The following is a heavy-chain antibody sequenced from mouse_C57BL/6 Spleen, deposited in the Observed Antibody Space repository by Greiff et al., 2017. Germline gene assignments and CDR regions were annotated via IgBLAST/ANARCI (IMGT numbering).Heavy chain of an antibody. CDR2: IDPSDSYT. Sequence: LQQPGAELVMPGASVKLSCKASGYTFTSYWMHWVKQRPGQGLEWIGEIDPSDSYTNYNQKFKGKSTLTVDKSSSTAYMQLSSLTSEDSAVYYCARSNIHYYGSSPYYFDYWGQGTTLTVSS. J-gene: IGHJ2*01. D-gene: IGHD1-1*01. V-gene: IGHV1-69*01. CDR1: GYTFTSYW. CDR3: ARSNIHYYGSSPYYFDY.